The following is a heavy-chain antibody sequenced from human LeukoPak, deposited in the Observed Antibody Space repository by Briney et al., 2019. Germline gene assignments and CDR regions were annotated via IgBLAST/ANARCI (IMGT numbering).Heavy chain of an antibody. CDR2: IIPIFGTA. V-gene: IGHV1-69*01. CDR3: ARAPLYYYDSSGYLGMVY. Sequence: GASVKVSCMASGGTFSSYAISWVRQAPGQGLEWMGGIIPIFGTANYAQKFQGRVTITADESTSTAYMELSSLRSEDTAVYYCARAPLYYYDSSGYLGMVYWGQGTLVAVPS. J-gene: IGHJ4*02. CDR1: GGTFSSYA. D-gene: IGHD3-22*01.